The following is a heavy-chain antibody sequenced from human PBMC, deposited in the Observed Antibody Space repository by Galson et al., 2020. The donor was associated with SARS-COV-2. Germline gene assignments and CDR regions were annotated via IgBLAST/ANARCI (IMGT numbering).Heavy chain of an antibody. CDR2: LYYDEIDQ. Sequence: GGSLRLSCAGSGFGFSNYGIHWVRQAPGKGLEWVAVLYYDEIDQYYADSVKGRFTLSRDDSKNTLFLQMNSLTAADTAVYYCVRDVGSGSYGLDDHWGQGTLVTVSS. CDR1: GFGFSNYG. J-gene: IGHJ4*02. D-gene: IGHD3-10*01. CDR3: VRDVGSGSYGLDDH. V-gene: IGHV3-33*01.